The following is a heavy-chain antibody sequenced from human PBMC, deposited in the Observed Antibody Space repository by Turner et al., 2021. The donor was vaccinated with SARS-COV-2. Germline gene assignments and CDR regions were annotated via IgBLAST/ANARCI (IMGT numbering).Heavy chain of an antibody. CDR3: ARAGREGFDP. D-gene: IGHD1-26*01. J-gene: IGHJ5*02. CDR2: INHSGST. Sequence: QVQLQQWGAGMLKPSETLSLSCAVHGGSFRGYYWSWIRQPPGKGLDWIGEINHSGSTNYNPSLKSLISISIDAAKNQFSLNLNSVTAADTALYYCARAGREGFDPWGQGTLVTVSS. V-gene: IGHV4-34*01. CDR1: GGSFRGYY.